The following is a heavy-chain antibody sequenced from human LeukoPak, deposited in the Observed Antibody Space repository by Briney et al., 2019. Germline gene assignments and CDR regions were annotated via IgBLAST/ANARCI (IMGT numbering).Heavy chain of an antibody. CDR1: GFTFRDYW. V-gene: IGHV3-74*01. J-gene: IGHJ4*02. Sequence: GGSLRLSCVASGFTFRDYWMNWIRHAPGKGLVWVSRINIDGRRRDYADSVKGRFTISRDNAKNTVYLQMHGLRAEDTALYYCATVAGDFWGQGTLVTVSS. CDR2: INIDGRRR. D-gene: IGHD6-19*01. CDR3: ATVAGDF.